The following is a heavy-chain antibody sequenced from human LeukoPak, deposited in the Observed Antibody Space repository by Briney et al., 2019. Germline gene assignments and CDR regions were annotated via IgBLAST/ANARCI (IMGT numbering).Heavy chain of an antibody. CDR2: IYYTGTP. Sequence: PGGSLRLSCAASGFTFSDYYMSWIRQAPGKGLEWIGNIYYTGTPFYNSSLKSRVTISIDTSKKQFSLKLSSVTAADTAVYYCARDDSRQFESSSGYYYYMDVWGKGTTVTVSS. D-gene: IGHD6-13*01. CDR3: ARDDSRQFESSSGYYYYMDV. CDR1: GFTFSDYY. V-gene: IGHV4-34*01. J-gene: IGHJ6*03.